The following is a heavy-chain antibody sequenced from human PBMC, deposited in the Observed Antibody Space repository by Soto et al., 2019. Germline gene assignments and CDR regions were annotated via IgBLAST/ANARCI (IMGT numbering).Heavy chain of an antibody. D-gene: IGHD1-26*01. V-gene: IGHV3-66*01. Sequence: PVRSMRLSCAASGFTVSSLYMSWVRQAPGKGLEWVSVIYSGGSTYYADSVKGRFTISRDNSKNTLYLQMNSLRAEDTAVYYCARERWDLGYWFDPWGQGTLVTVSS. CDR1: GFTVSSLY. CDR3: ARERWDLGYWFDP. CDR2: IYSGGST. J-gene: IGHJ5*02.